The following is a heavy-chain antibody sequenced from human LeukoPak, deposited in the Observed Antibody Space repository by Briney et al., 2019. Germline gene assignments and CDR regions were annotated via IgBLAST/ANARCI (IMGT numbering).Heavy chain of an antibody. V-gene: IGHV4-39*07. CDR2: IYYSGST. CDR1: GGSISSSSYY. J-gene: IGHJ2*01. CDR3: ARGTGVAGTWYFDL. Sequence: KPSETLSLTCTVSGGSISSSSYYWGWIRQPPGKGLQWIGSIYYSGSTYYNPSLKSRVTISVDTSKNQFSLKLSSVTAADTAVYYCARGTGVAGTWYFDLWGRRTLVTVSS. D-gene: IGHD2-15*01.